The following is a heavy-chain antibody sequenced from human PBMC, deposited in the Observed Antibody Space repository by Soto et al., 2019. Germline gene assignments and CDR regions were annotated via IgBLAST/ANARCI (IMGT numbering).Heavy chain of an antibody. Sequence: QVQLVESGGGVVQPGRSLRLSCAASGLTFDNFGMHWVRQAPGKGLEWVSVIYYDGSKKYYADSVRGRFTISRDNSKNMLYLQMDSLRAEDTATYYCARSPRVRGGTASRGCWGQGTLVTVSS. CDR1: GLTFDNFG. V-gene: IGHV3-33*01. J-gene: IGHJ4*02. CDR3: ARSPRVRGGTASRGC. CDR2: IYYDGSKK. D-gene: IGHD3-10*01.